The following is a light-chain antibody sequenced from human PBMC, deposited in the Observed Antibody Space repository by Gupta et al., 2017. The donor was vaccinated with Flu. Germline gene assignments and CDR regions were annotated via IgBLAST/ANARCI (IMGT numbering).Light chain of an antibody. CDR3: CSYAGSYTWL. V-gene: IGLV2-11*01. Sequence: SVTTSFTGTSSDIGGYNDVSWYQQHPGKAPKLMIFNVNKRPSGVPDRCSGSKSGNTASLTISGLQAEDDADYYCCSYAGSYTWLFGGGTKLTVL. CDR2: NVN. CDR1: SSDIGGYND. J-gene: IGLJ3*02.